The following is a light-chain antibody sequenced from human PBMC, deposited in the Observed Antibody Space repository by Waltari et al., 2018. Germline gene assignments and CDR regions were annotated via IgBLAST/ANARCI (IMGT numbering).Light chain of an antibody. Sequence: QSALTPPASVSGSPGQSIPISCTGSSSSVGVYNYVSWYQQHPGKAPKLIIYDVNNRPSGVSGRFFGSKSGYTASLTISGLQAEDEADYYCSSYSSTSTLVFGFGTKVTVL. CDR3: SSYSSTSTLV. CDR1: SSSVGVYNY. J-gene: IGLJ1*01. CDR2: DVN. V-gene: IGLV2-14*03.